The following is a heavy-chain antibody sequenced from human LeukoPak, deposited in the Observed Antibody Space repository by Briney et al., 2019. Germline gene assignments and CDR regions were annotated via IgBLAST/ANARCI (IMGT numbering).Heavy chain of an antibody. Sequence: PSETLSLTCAVYGGSFSGYYWSWIRQPPGKGLEWIGEINHSGSTDYNPSLKSRVTISVDTSKNQFSLKLSSVTAADTAVYYCASDSSSWAALDYWGQGTLVTVSS. CDR3: ASDSSSWAALDY. CDR2: INHSGST. D-gene: IGHD6-13*01. V-gene: IGHV4-34*01. J-gene: IGHJ4*02. CDR1: GGSFSGYY.